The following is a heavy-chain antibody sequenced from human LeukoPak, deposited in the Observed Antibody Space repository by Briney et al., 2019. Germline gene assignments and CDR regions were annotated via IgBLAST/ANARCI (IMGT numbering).Heavy chain of an antibody. CDR1: GYTFTSYG. CDR3: ARDGNYGDYTDAFDI. V-gene: IGHV1-18*01. D-gene: IGHD4-17*01. Sequence: GASVKVSCKASGYTFTSYGISWVRQAPGQGLEWMGWISAYNGNTNYAQKLQGRVTMTTDTSTSTAYMELRSLRSDDTAVYYCARDGNYGDYTDAFDIWGQGTMVTVSS. CDR2: ISAYNGNT. J-gene: IGHJ3*02.